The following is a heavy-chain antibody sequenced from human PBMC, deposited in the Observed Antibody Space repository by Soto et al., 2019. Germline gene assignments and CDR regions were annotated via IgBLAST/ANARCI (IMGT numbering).Heavy chain of an antibody. Sequence: QMQLQASGPGLVKPSETLSLTCNVSGASVSNGYWSWIRQPPGKALEWIGFMYFGGSFNYNPSLTSRATISVETAKNQFSMKLPSVTASDTAVYYCARSYYDSTGSAVDPWGQGTLVTVSS. V-gene: IGHV4-59*02. CDR3: ARSYYDSTGSAVDP. J-gene: IGHJ5*02. CDR2: MYFGGSF. CDR1: GASVSNGY. D-gene: IGHD3-22*01.